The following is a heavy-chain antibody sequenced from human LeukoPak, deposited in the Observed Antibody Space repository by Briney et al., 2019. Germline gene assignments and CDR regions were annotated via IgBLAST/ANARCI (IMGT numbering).Heavy chain of an antibody. D-gene: IGHD2-2*01. CDR3: ARGKIRYQLRNLPNMDV. CDR2: INPNSGGT. J-gene: IGHJ6*03. V-gene: IGHV1-2*02. Sequence: GASVKVSCKASGYTFTGYYMNWVRQAPGQGLEWMGWINPNSGGTNYAQKFQGRVTMTRDTSISTAYMELSRLRSDDTAVYYCARGKIRYQLRNLPNMDVWGKGTTVTVSS. CDR1: GYTFTGYY.